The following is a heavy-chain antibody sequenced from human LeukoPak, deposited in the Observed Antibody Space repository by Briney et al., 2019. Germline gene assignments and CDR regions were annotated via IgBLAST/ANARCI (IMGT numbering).Heavy chain of an antibody. V-gene: IGHV3-11*01. Sequence: GGSLRLSCAASGFTFSDYYMSWIRQAPGKGLEWVSYISGGSAIWYADSVKGRSTISRDNAKNSLYLQMNRLRAEDTAVYYCARTRDGYNRLDYWGQGTLVTVSS. CDR1: GFTFSDYY. D-gene: IGHD5-24*01. J-gene: IGHJ4*02. CDR3: ARTRDGYNRLDY. CDR2: ISGGSAI.